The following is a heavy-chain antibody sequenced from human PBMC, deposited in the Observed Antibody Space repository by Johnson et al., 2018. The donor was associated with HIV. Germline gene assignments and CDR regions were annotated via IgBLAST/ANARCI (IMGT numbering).Heavy chain of an antibody. CDR1: GFTFDDYG. Sequence: MLLVESGGGVVRPGGSLRLSCAASGFTFDDYGMNWVRQGPGQGLEWVSGINWNGGSTGSADSVKGRFTISRDNSKNTLYLQMNSLRAEDTAVYYCAKSGYSGSYDRMGAFDIWGQGTMVTVSS. D-gene: IGHD1-26*01. V-gene: IGHV3-20*04. CDR2: INWNGGST. J-gene: IGHJ3*02. CDR3: AKSGYSGSYDRMGAFDI.